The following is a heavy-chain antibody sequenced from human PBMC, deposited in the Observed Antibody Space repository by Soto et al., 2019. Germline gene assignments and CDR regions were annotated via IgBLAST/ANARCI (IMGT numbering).Heavy chain of an antibody. CDR3: AKGGYKYGLDP. Sequence: VQLLESGGGLVQPGGSLRLSCAASGFTFSSSVMSWVRQAPGKGPEWVSAISESGDNTFSADSVKGRFTISRDNTKNTLYLQMNSLRAEDTALYFCAKGGYKYGLDPWGQGTLVTVSS. V-gene: IGHV3-23*01. J-gene: IGHJ5*02. CDR2: ISESGDNT. CDR1: GFTFSSSV. D-gene: IGHD5-18*01.